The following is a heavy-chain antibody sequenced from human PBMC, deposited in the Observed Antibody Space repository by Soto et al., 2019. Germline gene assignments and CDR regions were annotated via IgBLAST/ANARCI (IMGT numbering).Heavy chain of an antibody. Sequence: ASVKVSCKASGYTFTSYGISWVRQAPGQGLEWMGWISAYNGNTNYAQKLQGRVTMTTDTTTSTSYMELRSLRYDDMEVYYCVREFRELSFITYYYYFYCIDVWGKGTTVTVS. J-gene: IGHJ6*04. CDR3: VREFRELSFITYYYYFYCIDV. D-gene: IGHD3-10*01. CDR1: GYTFTSYG. CDR2: ISAYNGNT. V-gene: IGHV1-18*03.